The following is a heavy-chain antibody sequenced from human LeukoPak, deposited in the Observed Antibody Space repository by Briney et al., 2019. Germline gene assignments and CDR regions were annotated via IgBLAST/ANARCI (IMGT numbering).Heavy chain of an antibody. D-gene: IGHD6-6*01. J-gene: IGHJ4*02. CDR2: ISSSGSTI. CDR1: GFTFSSYS. Sequence: PGGSLRLSCAASGFTFSSYSMTWVRQAPGKGLEWVSYISSSGSTIYYADSVKGRFTISRDNAKNSLYLQMNSLRAEDTAVYYCARARTGYSSSSLDYWGQGTLVTVSS. CDR3: ARARTGYSSSSLDY. V-gene: IGHV3-48*04.